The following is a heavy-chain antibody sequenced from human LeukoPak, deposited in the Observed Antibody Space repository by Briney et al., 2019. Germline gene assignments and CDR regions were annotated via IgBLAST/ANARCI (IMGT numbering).Heavy chain of an antibody. J-gene: IGHJ4*02. CDR1: GGYFNGYY. V-gene: IGHV4-34*01. CDR2: INHSGST. CDR3: ARNSGYSRFDY. D-gene: IGHD6-13*01. Sequence: SETLSLTCAVYGGYFNGYYWSWIRQPPGKGLEWIGEINHSGSTNYNPSLKSRVTISVDTSKNQFSLKLSSVTAADTAVYYCARNSGYSRFDYWGQGTLVTVSS.